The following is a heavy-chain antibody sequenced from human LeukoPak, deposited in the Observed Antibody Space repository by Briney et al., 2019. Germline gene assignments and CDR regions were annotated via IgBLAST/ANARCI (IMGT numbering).Heavy chain of an antibody. J-gene: IGHJ4*02. Sequence: GRSLRLSCAASGFTFSSYGMHWVRQAPGKGLEGVAVIWYDGSNKYYADSVKGRFTISRDNSKNTLYLQMNSQRAEDTAVYYCARDYGDGKNYFDYWGQGTLVTVSS. D-gene: IGHD4-17*01. CDR1: GFTFSSYG. CDR3: ARDYGDGKNYFDY. V-gene: IGHV3-33*01. CDR2: IWYDGSNK.